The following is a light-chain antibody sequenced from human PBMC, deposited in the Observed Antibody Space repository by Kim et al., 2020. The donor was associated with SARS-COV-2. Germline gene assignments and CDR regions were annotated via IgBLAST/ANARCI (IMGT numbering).Light chain of an antibody. CDR2: SAS. CDR1: QSVRGK. J-gene: IGKJ5*01. Sequence: GSPGERATPSCRASQSVRGKVVWYQQKPGQPPRLLLYSASTRATGIPARFSGSESGTEFTLTISSLQSEDFALYYCQQYYNWPITFGQGTRLEIK. V-gene: IGKV3-15*01. CDR3: QQYYNWPIT.